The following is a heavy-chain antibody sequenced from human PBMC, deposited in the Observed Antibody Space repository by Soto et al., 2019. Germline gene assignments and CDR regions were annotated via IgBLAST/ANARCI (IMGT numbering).Heavy chain of an antibody. D-gene: IGHD2-15*01. CDR2: ISGSGGST. CDR1: GFTFSSYA. V-gene: IGHV3-23*01. CDR3: ATLGTALVTTPTYYFDY. Sequence: GGSLRLSCAASGFTFSSYAMSWVRQAPGKGLEWVSAISGSGGSTYYADSVKGRFTISRDNSKNTLYLQMNSLRAEDTAVYYCATLGTALVTTPTYYFDYWGQGTLVTVSS. J-gene: IGHJ4*02.